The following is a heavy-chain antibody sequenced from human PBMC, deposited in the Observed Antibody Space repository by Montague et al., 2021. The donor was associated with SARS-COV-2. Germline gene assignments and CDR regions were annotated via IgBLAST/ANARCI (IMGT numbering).Heavy chain of an antibody. CDR3: ARGRRPVVGPGAGPAGGAFDI. V-gene: IGHV4-34*01. CDR1: GVSVTDYY. Sequence: SETLSLTCTVSGVSVTDYYWSWIRQPPGKGLEWIGEVNQSGTAIYNPSVKSGVTISEDASKNQFYLRLNSVTAADTAVYYCARGRRPVVGPGAGPAGGAFDIWGQGTMVTVSS. CDR2: VNQSGTA. D-gene: IGHD2-15*01. J-gene: IGHJ3*02.